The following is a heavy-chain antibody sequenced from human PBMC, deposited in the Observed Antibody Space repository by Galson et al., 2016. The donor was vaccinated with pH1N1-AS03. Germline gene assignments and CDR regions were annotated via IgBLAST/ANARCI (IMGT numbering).Heavy chain of an antibody. V-gene: IGHV5-10-1*01. CDR1: GYSFTNYW. Sequence: QSGAEVKKPGESLRISCKGSGYSFTNYWINWVRQMPGKGLEWMGRFDPSDSHTSYSPSFQGHVTFSADKSINTAYLQWSSLKSSDTAIYYCARGYSGDGGVAYWGQGTLVTVSS. CDR2: FDPSDSHT. D-gene: IGHD5-12*01. J-gene: IGHJ4*02. CDR3: ARGYSGDGGVAY.